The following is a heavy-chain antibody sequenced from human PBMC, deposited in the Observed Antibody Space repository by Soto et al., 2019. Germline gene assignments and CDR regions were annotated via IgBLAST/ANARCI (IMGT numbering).Heavy chain of an antibody. Sequence: VQLLESGGGLVQPGVSLRRSCAASGFTFCSYAMRWVRQAPVKGLEWVSAISGSGDSTYYADSVKGRFTISRDNSKNTLYLQMNSLRAEDTAVYYCARRGSGSYYDYWGQGTLVTVSS. CDR2: ISGSGDST. CDR3: ARRGSGSYYDY. V-gene: IGHV3-23*01. D-gene: IGHD1-26*01. J-gene: IGHJ4*02. CDR1: GFTFCSYA.